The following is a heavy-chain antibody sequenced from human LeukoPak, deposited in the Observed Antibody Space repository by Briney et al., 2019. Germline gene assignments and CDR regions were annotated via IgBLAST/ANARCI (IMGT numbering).Heavy chain of an antibody. CDR2: IISNSGGT. CDR1: GYTFTGYF. J-gene: IGHJ4*02. D-gene: IGHD2-15*01. V-gene: IGHV1-2*02. CDR3: AGGKPDCSGAYCTFDY. Sequence: ASVKVSCKASGYTFTGYFMHWGRPAPGQGVGWMGWIISNSGGTSYEQKFQGRVTMTRDTSISTAYMELSSLTSDDTAVYYCAGGKPDCSGAYCTFDYWGQGTLVTVSS.